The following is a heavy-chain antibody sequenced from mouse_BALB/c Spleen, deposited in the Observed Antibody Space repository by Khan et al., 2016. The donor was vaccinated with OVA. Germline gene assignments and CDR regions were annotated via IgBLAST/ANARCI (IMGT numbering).Heavy chain of an antibody. J-gene: IGHJ3*01. CDR1: GYTFTSYV. CDR2: IYPFNDDT. Sequence: VQLQQPGPELVKPGASVKMSCKASGYTFTSYVMHWVKQKPGLGLEWIGYIYPFNDDTKYNEKFKGKATLTSDKSSSTAYMELSSLTSEDSAVLCCAPVGNYYVSFAYWGQGTLVTVSA. V-gene: IGHV1S136*01. D-gene: IGHD1-1*01. CDR3: APVGNYYVSFAY.